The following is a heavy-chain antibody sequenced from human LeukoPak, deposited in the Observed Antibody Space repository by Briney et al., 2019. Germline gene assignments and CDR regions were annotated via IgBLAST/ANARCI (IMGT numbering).Heavy chain of an antibody. CDR3: AREGSGYSFDY. CDR2: INPSGGST. V-gene: IGHV1-46*01. CDR1: GYTFSSYY. D-gene: IGHD3-22*01. Sequence: ASVKVSCKASGYTFSSYYMHWVRQAPGQGLEWMGIINPSGGSTSYAQKFQGRVTMTRDMSTSTVYMELSSLRSEDTAVYYCAREGSGYSFDYWGQGTLVTVSS. J-gene: IGHJ4*02.